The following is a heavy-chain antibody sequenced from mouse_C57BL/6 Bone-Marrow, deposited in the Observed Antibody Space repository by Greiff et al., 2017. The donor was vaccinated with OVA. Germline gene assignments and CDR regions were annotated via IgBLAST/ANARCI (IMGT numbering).Heavy chain of an antibody. Sequence: QVQLKESGAELARPGASVKLSCKASGYTFTSYGISWVKQRTGQGLEWIGEIYPRSGNTYYNEKFKGKATLTADKSSSTAYMELRSLTSEDSAVYFCAGKCITTAKLGGFAYWGQGTLVTVSA. CDR2: IYPRSGNT. CDR3: AGKCITTAKLGGFAY. J-gene: IGHJ3*01. V-gene: IGHV1-81*01. CDR1: GYTFTSYG. D-gene: IGHD1-1*01.